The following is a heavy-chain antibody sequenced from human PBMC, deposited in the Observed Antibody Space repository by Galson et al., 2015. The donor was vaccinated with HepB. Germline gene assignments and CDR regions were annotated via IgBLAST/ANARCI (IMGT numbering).Heavy chain of an antibody. CDR3: ARETQQWLKTTHAFDI. V-gene: IGHV1-2*04. Sequence: SVKVSCKASGYTFTGYYMHWVRQAPGQGLEWMGWINPNSGGTNYAQKFQGWVTMTRDTSISTAYMELSRLRSDDTAVYYCARETQQWLKTTHAFDIWGQGTMVTVSS. J-gene: IGHJ3*02. CDR2: INPNSGGT. D-gene: IGHD6-19*01. CDR1: GYTFTGYY.